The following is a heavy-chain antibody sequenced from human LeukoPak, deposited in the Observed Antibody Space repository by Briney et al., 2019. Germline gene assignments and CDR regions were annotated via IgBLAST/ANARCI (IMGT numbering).Heavy chain of an antibody. CDR1: GGSISSYY. V-gene: IGHV4-59*01. Sequence: PSETLSLTCTVSGGSISSYYWSWIRQPPGKGLEWIGYIYYSGSTNYNPSLKSRVTISVDTSKNQFSLKLSSVTAAGTAVYYCAREERSSWFFDYWGQGTLVTVSS. CDR2: IYYSGST. D-gene: IGHD6-13*01. CDR3: AREERSSWFFDY. J-gene: IGHJ4*02.